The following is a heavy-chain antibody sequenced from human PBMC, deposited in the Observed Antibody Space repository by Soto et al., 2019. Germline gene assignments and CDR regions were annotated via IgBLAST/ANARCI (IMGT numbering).Heavy chain of an antibody. CDR3: ASNSGRTTHQHAY. J-gene: IGHJ4*02. CDR1: GGAFSSYT. Sequence: QVQLVQSGAEVKKPGSSVKVSCKASGGAFSSYTIRWVRQAPGQGLEWMGRIIPILGIANYAQKFQGRVTITADKSTSTAYMELSSLRSEDTAVYYCASNSGRTTHQHAYWGQGTLVTVSS. D-gene: IGHD1-26*01. V-gene: IGHV1-69*02. CDR2: IIPILGIA.